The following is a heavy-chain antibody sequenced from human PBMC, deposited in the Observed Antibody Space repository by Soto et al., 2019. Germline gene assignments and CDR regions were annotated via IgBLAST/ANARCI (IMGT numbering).Heavy chain of an antibody. J-gene: IGHJ4*02. CDR2: ISSRGDST. CDR1: GFTFSSFA. Sequence: PGGSLRLSCAASGFTFSSFAMSWVRQAPGKGLEWVSSISSRGDSTNYADSVQGRFTMSRDNSKNTPYLQMNSLRADDTAVYYCAKDRVASSSSWYGDFGYWGQGTLVTVSS. D-gene: IGHD6-13*01. CDR3: AKDRVASSSSWYGDFGY. V-gene: IGHV3-23*01.